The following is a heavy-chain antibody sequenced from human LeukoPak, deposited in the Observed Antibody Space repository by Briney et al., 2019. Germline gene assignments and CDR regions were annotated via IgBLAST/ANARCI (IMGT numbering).Heavy chain of an antibody. V-gene: IGHV4-59*01. CDR2: IYYSGST. Sequence: SETLSLTCTVSGGSISSYYWSWIRQPPGKGLEWIGYIYYSGSTNYNPSLKSRLTISVDTSKNQFSLKLSSVTAADTAVYYCARHVRGNYGSGSYYNWAVRVPDGGNKYYFDYWGQGTLVTVSS. CDR3: ARHVRGNYGSGSYYNWAVRVPDGGNKYYFDY. D-gene: IGHD3-10*01. CDR1: GGSISSYY. J-gene: IGHJ4*02.